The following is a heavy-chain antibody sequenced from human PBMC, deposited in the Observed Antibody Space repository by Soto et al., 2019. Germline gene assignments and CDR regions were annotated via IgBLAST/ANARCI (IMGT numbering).Heavy chain of an antibody. V-gene: IGHV3-74*01. D-gene: IGHD3-22*01. J-gene: IGHJ1*01. CDR1: GFTFRNFW. CDR2: INSDGSFT. Sequence: GGSLRLSCAASGFTFRNFWMHWVRQAPGKGLVWVSRINSDGSFTTYADSVRGRFTISRDNARNTVYLQMNSLRVEDTAVYYCVRGDGYYYDGHRYLRRHCGQRSLVPVSS. CDR3: VRGDGYYYDGHRYLRRH.